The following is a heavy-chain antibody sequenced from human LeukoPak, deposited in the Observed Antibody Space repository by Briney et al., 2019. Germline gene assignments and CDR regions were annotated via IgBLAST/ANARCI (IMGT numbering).Heavy chain of an antibody. J-gene: IGHJ3*01. D-gene: IGHD6-6*01. CDR1: GFTFSGFW. CDR2: INSDGSEG. Sequence: GGSLRLSGAVSGFTFSGFWMSWSRQAPGKGLEWVASINSDGSEGYYADVVKGRFTISRDNAKNSLYLQINSLRAEDTAVYYCARSSYSSSSSVWGQGTMVTVSS. V-gene: IGHV3-7*03. CDR3: ARSSYSSSSSV.